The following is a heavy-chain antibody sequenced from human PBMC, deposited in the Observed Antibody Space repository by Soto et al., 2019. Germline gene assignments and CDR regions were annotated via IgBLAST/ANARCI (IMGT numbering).Heavy chain of an antibody. CDR2: IWYDGSNK. CDR3: ARSALGYCSGGSCYWFDP. D-gene: IGHD2-15*01. J-gene: IGHJ5*02. Sequence: PGGSLRLSCAASGFTFSSYGMHWVRQAPGKGLEWVAVIWYDGSNKYYADSVKGRFTISRDNSKNTLYLQMNSLRAEDTAVYYCARSALGYCSGGSCYWFDPWGQGTLVTSPQ. V-gene: IGHV3-33*01. CDR1: GFTFSSYG.